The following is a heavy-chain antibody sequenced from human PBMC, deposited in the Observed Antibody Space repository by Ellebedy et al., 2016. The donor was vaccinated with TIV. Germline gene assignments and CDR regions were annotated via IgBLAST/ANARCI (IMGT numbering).Heavy chain of an antibody. D-gene: IGHD1-14*01. V-gene: IGHV3-23*01. Sequence: GESLKISCAASGFTFSSYGMSWVRQAPGRGLEWVSGISGSDESTHHADSVQGRFTISRDTSKNTLYLHMNSLRVEDTAIYYCAKGGFRNWFDPWGQGTLVTVSS. CDR3: AKGGFRNWFDP. CDR1: GFTFSSYG. CDR2: ISGSDEST. J-gene: IGHJ5*02.